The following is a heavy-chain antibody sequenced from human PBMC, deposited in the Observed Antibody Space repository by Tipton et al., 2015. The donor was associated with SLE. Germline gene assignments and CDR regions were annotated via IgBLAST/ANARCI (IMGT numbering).Heavy chain of an antibody. J-gene: IGHJ4*02. V-gene: IGHV3-66*01. CDR1: AFTVSSNY. D-gene: IGHD1-26*01. CDR2: IYSGGST. Sequence: SLRLSCAASAFTVSSNYMSWVRQAPGKGLEWVSIIYSGGSTYYADSLKGRFTISRDNAQNSLYLQMTSLRAEDTALYYCAREGSGTPDYWGQGTLVTVSS. CDR3: AREGSGTPDY.